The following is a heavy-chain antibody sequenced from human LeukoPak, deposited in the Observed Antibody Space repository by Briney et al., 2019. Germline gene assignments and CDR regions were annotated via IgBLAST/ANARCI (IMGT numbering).Heavy chain of an antibody. CDR3: ARRYHASGRTDTDDVFDI. CDR2: IYFTGTT. D-gene: IGHD3-10*01. J-gene: IGHJ3*02. V-gene: IGHV4-39*01. CDR1: GGSISSISYY. Sequence: SETLSLTCTVSGGSISSISYYWGWIRQPPGKGLEWIGSIYFTGTTYYNPSLKSRVIIFADTSKNQFSLKLSSVTAADTTVYYCARRYHASGRTDTDDVFDIWGQGTMVTVSS.